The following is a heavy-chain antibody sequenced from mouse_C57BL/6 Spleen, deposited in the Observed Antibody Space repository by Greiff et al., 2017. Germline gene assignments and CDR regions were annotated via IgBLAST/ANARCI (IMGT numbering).Heavy chain of an antibody. J-gene: IGHJ2*01. D-gene: IGHD2-3*01. CDR1: GYTFTSYW. Sequence: VQLQQPGAELVKPGASVKMSCKASGYTFTSYWITWVKQRPGQGLERIGDIYPGSGSTNYNEKFKSKATLTVDTSSSTAYMQLSSLTSEDSAVYYCARANDGYPLDYWGQGTTLTVSS. CDR2: IYPGSGST. CDR3: ARANDGYPLDY. V-gene: IGHV1-55*01.